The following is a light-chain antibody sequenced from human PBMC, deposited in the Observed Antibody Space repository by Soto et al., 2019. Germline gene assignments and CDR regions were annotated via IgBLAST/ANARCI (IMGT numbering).Light chain of an antibody. CDR2: EVN. CDR1: SSDVGDYNY. J-gene: IGLJ1*01. Sequence: QSALTQPASVSGSPGQSITISCTGTSSDVGDYNYVSWYQQHPGKAPKLMIYEVNNRPSGVSNRFSGSKSGNTASLTISGLQAEDEADYYCSSYTSSNTHVFGTGTKLTVL. V-gene: IGLV2-14*01. CDR3: SSYTSSNTHV.